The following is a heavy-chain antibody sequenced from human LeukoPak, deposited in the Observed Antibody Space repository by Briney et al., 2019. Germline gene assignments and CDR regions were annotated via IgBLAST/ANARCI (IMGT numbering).Heavy chain of an antibody. CDR3: ASADSSGYYMADY. CDR2: ISSSGSTI. CDR1: GFTFSSYE. J-gene: IGHJ4*02. D-gene: IGHD3-22*01. Sequence: GGSLRLSCAASGFTFSSYEMNWVRQAPGKGLEWVSYISSSGSTIYYADSVKGRFTISRDNAKNSLYPQMNSLRAEDTAVYYCASADSSGYYMADYWGQGTLVTVSS. V-gene: IGHV3-48*03.